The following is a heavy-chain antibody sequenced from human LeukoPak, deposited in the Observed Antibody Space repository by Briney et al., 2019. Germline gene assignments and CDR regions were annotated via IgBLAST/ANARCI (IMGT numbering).Heavy chain of an antibody. CDR3: ARDRGAYYYGSGSYST. V-gene: IGHV1-3*01. Sequence: GASVKVSCKASGYTFTSYAMHWVRQAPGQRLEWMGWINAGNGNTKYSQKFQGRVTITRDTSASTAYMELSSLRSEDTAVYYCARDRGAYYYGSGSYSTWGQGTLVTVSS. J-gene: IGHJ5*02. CDR1: GYTFTSYA. CDR2: INAGNGNT. D-gene: IGHD3-10*01.